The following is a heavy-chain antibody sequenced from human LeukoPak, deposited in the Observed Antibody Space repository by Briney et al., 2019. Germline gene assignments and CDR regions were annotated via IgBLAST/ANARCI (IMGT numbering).Heavy chain of an antibody. CDR1: GFILRIYA. J-gene: IGHJ3*02. CDR3: AKVRQSTGSRDAFDI. CDR2: IRDCGGSI. Sequence: HPGGSLRLFCAASGFILRIYAMGWVRQAPGKGLEWVLGIRDCGGSIYYSHSVKGRFSLSRENSRHMLYLQMDTLRPEDTAVYYCAKVRQSTGSRDAFDIWGQGTMVTVSS. D-gene: IGHD1-26*01. V-gene: IGHV3-23*01.